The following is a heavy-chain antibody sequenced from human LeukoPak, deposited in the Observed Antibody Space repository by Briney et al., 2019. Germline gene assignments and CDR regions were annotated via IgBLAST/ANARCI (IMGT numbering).Heavy chain of an antibody. Sequence: PSETLSLTCTVSGGSISSYYWSWIRQPAGKGLEWIGRIYTSGSTNYNPSLKSRVTMSVDTSKNQFSLKLSSVTAADTAVYYCARDFDGRLVSAFDIWGQGTMVTVSS. CDR2: IYTSGST. CDR1: GGSISSYY. V-gene: IGHV4-4*07. D-gene: IGHD3-9*01. CDR3: ARDFDGRLVSAFDI. J-gene: IGHJ3*02.